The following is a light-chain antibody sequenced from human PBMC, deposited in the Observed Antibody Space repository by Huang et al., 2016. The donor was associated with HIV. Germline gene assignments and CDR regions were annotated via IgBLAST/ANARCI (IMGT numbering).Light chain of an antibody. J-gene: IGKJ2*01. Sequence: EIVMTQSPATPSVSPGERATLSCRASQSVNSNLAWYQQKPGQAPRHLIYGASSRATGVPARFTGTGSGTVFTLTISSLQSEDFAVYYCQHYNNWPWYTFGQGTKVEIK. CDR3: QHYNNWPWYT. CDR2: GAS. CDR1: QSVNSN. V-gene: IGKV3-15*01.